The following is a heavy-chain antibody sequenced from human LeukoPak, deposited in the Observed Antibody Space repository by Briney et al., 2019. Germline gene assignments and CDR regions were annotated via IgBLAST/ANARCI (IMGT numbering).Heavy chain of an antibody. Sequence: PSETLSFTCTVSSGSISGYSWSWIRQSPGVGLEGIGYIYYSGDTAYNPSLRSRVTMSVDTSKNQFSLQLRSMTTADTAVYYCVRGPYGASISKWFDPWGQGTQVIVSP. CDR3: VRGPYGASISKWFDP. CDR1: SGSISGYS. V-gene: IGHV4-59*01. D-gene: IGHD4/OR15-4a*01. CDR2: IYYSGDT. J-gene: IGHJ5*02.